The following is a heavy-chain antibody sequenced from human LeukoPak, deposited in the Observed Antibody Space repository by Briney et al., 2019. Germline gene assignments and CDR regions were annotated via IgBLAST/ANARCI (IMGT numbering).Heavy chain of an antibody. V-gene: IGHV4-59*08. CDR3: ARSIVVAPAAMQGYYYYYMDV. CDR2: IYYSGST. CDR1: GGSISSYY. Sequence: SETLSLTCTVSGGSISSYYWSWIRQPPGKGLEWIGYIYYSGSTNYNPSLKSRVTISVDTSKNQFSLKLSSVTAADTAVYYCARSIVVAPAAMQGYYYYYMDVWGKGTTVTVSS. D-gene: IGHD2-2*01. J-gene: IGHJ6*03.